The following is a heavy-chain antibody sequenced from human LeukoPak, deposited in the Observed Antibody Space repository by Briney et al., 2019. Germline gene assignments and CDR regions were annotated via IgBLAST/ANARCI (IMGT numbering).Heavy chain of an antibody. V-gene: IGHV4-59*08. CDR3: ARHGFYYDSSGYLGL. D-gene: IGHD3-22*01. CDR1: GCTISSYY. Sequence: PSETLSLTCTVSGCTISSYYMSWIRQAPGKGLEWIGYIYYSGSTNYNPSLKSRVTISVDTSKNQFSLKLSSVTAADTAVYYCARHGFYYDSSGYLGLWGQGTLVTVSS. CDR2: IYYSGST. J-gene: IGHJ4*02.